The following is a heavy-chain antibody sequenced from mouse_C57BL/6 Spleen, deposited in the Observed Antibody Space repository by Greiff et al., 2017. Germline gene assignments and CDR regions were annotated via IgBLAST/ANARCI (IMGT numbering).Heavy chain of an antibody. J-gene: IGHJ1*03. CDR1: GYTFTSYW. Sequence: VQLQQPGAELVKPGASVKMSCKASGYTFTSYWITWVKQRPGQGLVWIGDIYPGSGSTNYNEKFKSKATLTVDTSSSTAYMQLSSLTSEDSAVYYCAREGTTVVATGYFDVWGTGTTVTVSS. D-gene: IGHD1-1*01. CDR2: IYPGSGST. V-gene: IGHV1-55*01. CDR3: AREGTTVVATGYFDV.